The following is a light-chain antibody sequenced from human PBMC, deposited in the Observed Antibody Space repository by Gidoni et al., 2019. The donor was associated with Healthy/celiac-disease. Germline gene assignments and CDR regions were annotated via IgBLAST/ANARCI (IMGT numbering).Light chain of an antibody. CDR3: QQYNNWPIT. J-gene: IGKJ5*01. CDR2: GAS. V-gene: IGKV3-15*01. CDR1: QSVSSN. Sequence: TQSPATLSVSPGERATLSCRASQSVSSNLAWYQQKPGQAPRLLIYGASTRATGIPASFSGSGSGTEFTLTISSLQSEDFAVYYCQQYNNWPITFGQGTRLEIK.